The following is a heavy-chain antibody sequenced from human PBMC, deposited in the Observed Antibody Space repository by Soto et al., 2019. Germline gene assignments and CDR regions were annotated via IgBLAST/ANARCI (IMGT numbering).Heavy chain of an antibody. CDR3: ARLEGLATISYYFDY. CDR2: IYYRGNT. V-gene: IGHV4-39*01. D-gene: IGHD3-9*01. Sequence: PSETLSLTCSVSGDYINSDNYYWGWIRQPPGKGLEWIGSIYYRGNTYNNPSLKTRVTISLDKSKSQFSLKLNSVTAADSAVYFCARLEGLATISYYFDYWGQGTLVTVSS. CDR1: GDYINSDNYY. J-gene: IGHJ4*02.